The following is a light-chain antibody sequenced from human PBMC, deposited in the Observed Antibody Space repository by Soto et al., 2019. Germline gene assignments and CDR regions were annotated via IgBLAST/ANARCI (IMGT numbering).Light chain of an antibody. CDR2: SAS. J-gene: IGKJ2*01. V-gene: IGKV1-9*01. CDR3: QQLNSHPYT. Sequence: DIQLTQSPSILSASVGDRVTITCRASPGISSFLAWYRQKPGKAPELLLFSASTLVTGVPSRFSGSGSETDFTLTISSLQPEDSATYYCQQLNSHPYTFGQGTKLEIK. CDR1: PGISSF.